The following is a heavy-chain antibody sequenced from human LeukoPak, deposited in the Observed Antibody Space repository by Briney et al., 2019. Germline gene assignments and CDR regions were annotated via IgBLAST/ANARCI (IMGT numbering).Heavy chain of an antibody. J-gene: IGHJ6*03. V-gene: IGHV7-4-1*02. CDR2: INTNTGNP. D-gene: IGHD1-26*01. CDR3: ARGTGGSYPNSYYYYYCMDV. Sequence: GASVKVSCKASGYTFTGYYMHWVRQAPGQGLEWMGWINTNTGNPTYAQGFTGRFVFSLDTSVSTAYLQISSLKAEDTAVYYCARGTGGSYPNSYYYYYCMDVWGKGTTVTVSS. CDR1: GYTFTGYY.